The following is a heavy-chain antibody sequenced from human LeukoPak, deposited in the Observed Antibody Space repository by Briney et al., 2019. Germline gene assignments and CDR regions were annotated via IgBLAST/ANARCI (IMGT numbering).Heavy chain of an antibody. CDR3: AREANYDFWSGYYIDY. J-gene: IGHJ4*02. CDR2: ISYDGSNK. Sequence: GGSLRLSCAASGFTFSSYGMHWVRQAPGKGLEWVAVISYDGSNKYYADSVKGRFTISRDNSKNTLYLQMNSLRAEDTAVYYCAREANYDFWSGYYIDYWGQGTLVTVSS. D-gene: IGHD3-3*01. V-gene: IGHV3-30*03. CDR1: GFTFSSYG.